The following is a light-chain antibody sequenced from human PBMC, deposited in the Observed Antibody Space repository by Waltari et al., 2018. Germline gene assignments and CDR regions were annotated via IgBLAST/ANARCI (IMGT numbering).Light chain of an antibody. CDR2: DVS. CDR1: SSDVGGYNY. V-gene: IGLV2-14*01. CDR3: SSYTSSYTLV. J-gene: IGLJ1*01. Sequence: QSALTQPASVSGSPGQSITISCTGTSSDVGGYNYVPWYQQYPGKAPKLIIYDVSNRPSGVSNRFSGSKSGNTASLTISGLQAEDEADYYCSSYTSSYTLVFGTGTKVTVL.